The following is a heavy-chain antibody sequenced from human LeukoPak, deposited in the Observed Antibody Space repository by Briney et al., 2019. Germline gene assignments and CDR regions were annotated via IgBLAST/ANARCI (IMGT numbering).Heavy chain of an antibody. D-gene: IGHD2-2*01. V-gene: IGHV1-18*01. CDR3: AASIVVVTAAMFPESFDY. CDR1: GYTFTSYG. J-gene: IGHJ4*02. CDR2: ISAYKGNT. Sequence: ASVKVSCKPSGYTFTSYGISWVQQAPRQGVEWMGWISAYKGNTNYAQKLQGRITMPTDTDTSTAYMELRSLRSDDTAVYYCAASIVVVTAAMFPESFDYWGEGTLVTVSS.